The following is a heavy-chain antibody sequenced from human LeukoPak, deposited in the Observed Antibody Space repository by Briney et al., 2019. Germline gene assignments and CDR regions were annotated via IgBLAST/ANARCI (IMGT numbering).Heavy chain of an antibody. J-gene: IGHJ4*02. V-gene: IGHV3-30*02. Sequence: GESLRLSCAASGFTFSNYGIHWVRQAPGRGLEWVAFIRYDGSQKYYADSVRGRFTISRDNSKNTLYLQMNLRVDDTAVYYCAKSYRSGWYRGVIDYWGQGTLVTVSS. CDR1: GFTFSNYG. CDR2: IRYDGSQK. CDR3: AKSYRSGWYRGVIDY. D-gene: IGHD6-13*01.